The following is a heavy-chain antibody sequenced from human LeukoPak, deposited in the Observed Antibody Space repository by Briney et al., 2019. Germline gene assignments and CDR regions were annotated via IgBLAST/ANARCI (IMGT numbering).Heavy chain of an antibody. V-gene: IGHV1-58*02. CDR3: AAQEYSGYVRSDTLYYFDY. Sequence: AASVKVSCKASGFTFTSSAMQWVRQARGQRLEWIGWIVVGSGNTNYAQKFQERVTITRDMSTSTAYMELSSLRSEDTAVYYCAAQEYSGYVRSDTLYYFDYWGQGTLVTVSS. D-gene: IGHD5-12*01. CDR1: GFTFTSSA. J-gene: IGHJ4*02. CDR2: IVVGSGNT.